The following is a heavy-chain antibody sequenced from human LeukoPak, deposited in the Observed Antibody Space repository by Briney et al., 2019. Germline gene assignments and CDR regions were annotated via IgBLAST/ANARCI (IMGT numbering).Heavy chain of an antibody. J-gene: IGHJ4*02. CDR3: AHRRHGYCGTTWYSFDH. CDR2: IYWDDEK. Sequence: SGPTLVNPTQTLTLTCTFSGMSLSTSGVGVGWIRQPPGKALEWLALIYWDDEKRYSPSLKSRLTITKDTSKNQVVLTMTNMDPVDTATYYCAHRRHGYCGTTWYSFDHWGQGTLVTVSS. D-gene: IGHD2-2*01. CDR1: GMSLSTSGVG. V-gene: IGHV2-5*02.